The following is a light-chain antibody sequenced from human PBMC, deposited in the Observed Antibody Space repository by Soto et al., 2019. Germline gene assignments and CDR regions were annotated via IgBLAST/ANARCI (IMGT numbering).Light chain of an antibody. CDR2: GAS. CDR1: QSVGSN. V-gene: IGKV3-15*01. J-gene: IGKJ1*01. CDR3: QQYNNWPTWT. Sequence: EIVMTQSPATLSVSPGERVTLSCRARQSVGSNLAWYQQKPGQAPRLLIYGASTRATGIPARFSGSGSETEFTLTISSLQAENSAVYFCQQYNNWPTWTFGHGTKGEIK.